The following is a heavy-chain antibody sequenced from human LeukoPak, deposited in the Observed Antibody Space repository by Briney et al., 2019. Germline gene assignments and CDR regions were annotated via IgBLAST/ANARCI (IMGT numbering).Heavy chain of an antibody. V-gene: IGHV4-38-2*01. CDR2: IYHSGST. J-gene: IGHJ4*02. Sequence: SETLSLTCAVSGYSISSGYYWGWVRQPPGKGLEWIGSIYHSGSTYYNPSLKSRVSISVDTSKNQFSLKLSSVTAADTAVYYCAGLYYYDSSGYYPTYFDYWGQGTLVTVSS. CDR3: AGLYYYDSSGYYPTYFDY. CDR1: GYSISSGYY. D-gene: IGHD3-22*01.